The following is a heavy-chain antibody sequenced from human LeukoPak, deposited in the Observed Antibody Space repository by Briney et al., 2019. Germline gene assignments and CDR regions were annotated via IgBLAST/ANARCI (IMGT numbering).Heavy chain of an antibody. CDR3: ARDRGVAGGNAFDI. Sequence: SETLSLTCTVSGGSISNYYWSWIRQPPGKGLDWIGYIYYSGSTNYNPSLKSRVTISVDTSKDQFSLKLSSVTAADTAVYYCARDRGVAGGNAFDIWGQGTMVTVSS. D-gene: IGHD6-19*01. CDR1: GGSISNYY. J-gene: IGHJ3*02. V-gene: IGHV4-59*01. CDR2: IYYSGST.